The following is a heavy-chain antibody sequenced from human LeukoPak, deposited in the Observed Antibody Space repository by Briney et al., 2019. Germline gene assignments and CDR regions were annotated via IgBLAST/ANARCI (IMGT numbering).Heavy chain of an antibody. CDR3: ARQFGGRRWLLSRFDY. J-gene: IGHJ4*02. D-gene: IGHD4-23*01. CDR2: INHSGST. V-gene: IGHV4-34*01. CDR1: GGSFSGYY. Sequence: PSETLSLTCAVYGGSFSGYYWSWIRQPPGKGLEWIGEINHSGSTNYNPSLKSRVTISVDTSKNQFSLKLSSVTAADTAVYYCARQFGGRRWLLSRFDYWGQGTLVTVSS.